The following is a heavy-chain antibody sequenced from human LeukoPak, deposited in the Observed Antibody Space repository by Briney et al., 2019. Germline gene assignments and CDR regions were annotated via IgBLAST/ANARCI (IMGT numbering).Heavy chain of an antibody. Sequence: PSETLSLTCTVSGGSISSSSYYWGWIRQPPGKGLEWIASVYYSGSTYYNPSLKSRVTMSVDTSKKQLSLKLSSVTAADTAVYYYARDTWNWFDPWGQGTLVTVSS. J-gene: IGHJ5*02. CDR2: VYYSGST. CDR1: GGSISSSSYY. CDR3: ARDTWNWFDP. V-gene: IGHV4-39*01.